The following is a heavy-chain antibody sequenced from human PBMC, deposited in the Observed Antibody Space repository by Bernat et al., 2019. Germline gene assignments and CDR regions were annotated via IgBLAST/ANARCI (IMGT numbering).Heavy chain of an antibody. J-gene: IGHJ4*02. CDR3: ARETVVAATRIQTLDY. V-gene: IGHV3-48*03. CDR1: GFTFSSYE. CDR2: ISSSGSTI. D-gene: IGHD2-15*01. Sequence: VQLVESGGGVVQPGRSLRLSCAASGFTFSSYEMNWVRQAPGKGLAWVSYISSSGSTIYYADSVKGRFTISRDNAKNSLYLQMNSLRAEDTAVYYCARETVVAATRIQTLDYWGQGTLVTVSS.